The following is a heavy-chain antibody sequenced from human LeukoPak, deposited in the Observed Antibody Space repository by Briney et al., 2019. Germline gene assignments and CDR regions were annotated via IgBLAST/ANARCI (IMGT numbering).Heavy chain of an antibody. Sequence: PSETLSLTCTVSGGSISSSSYYWGWIRQPPGKGLEWIGSIYYSGSTYYNPSLKSRVTMSIDTSKNQFSLKLNSVTAADTAVYYCARDRSSSYSRDWFDPWGQGALVTVSS. V-gene: IGHV4-39*07. CDR1: GGSISSSSYY. CDR3: ARDRSSSYSRDWFDP. J-gene: IGHJ5*02. CDR2: IYYSGST. D-gene: IGHD6-13*01.